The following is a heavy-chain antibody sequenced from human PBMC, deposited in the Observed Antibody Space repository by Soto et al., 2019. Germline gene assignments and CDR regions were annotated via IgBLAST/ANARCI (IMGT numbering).Heavy chain of an antibody. CDR1: GFTFSSYA. Sequence: GGSLSLSCAASGFTFSSYAMSWFRQAPGKGLEWVGFIRSKPYGATTEYAASVKGRFTISRDDSKSIAFLQMNSLKTEDTAVYYCSRGAVSYYSYGMDVWGQGTTVTVSS. J-gene: IGHJ6*02. V-gene: IGHV3-49*03. CDR3: SRGAVSYYSYGMDV. CDR2: IRSKPYGATT.